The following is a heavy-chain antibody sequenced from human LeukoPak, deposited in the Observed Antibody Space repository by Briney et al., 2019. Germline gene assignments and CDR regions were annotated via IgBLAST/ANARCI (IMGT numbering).Heavy chain of an antibody. Sequence: SETLSLTCAVYGGSFSGYYWSWIRQPPGKGLEWIGEINHSGSTNYNPSLKSRVTISVDTSKNQFSLKLSSVTAADTAVYYCARGSSSGWSYFDYWGQGTLVTVPS. CDR2: INHSGST. CDR3: ARGSSSGWSYFDY. J-gene: IGHJ4*02. V-gene: IGHV4-34*01. CDR1: GGSFSGYY. D-gene: IGHD6-19*01.